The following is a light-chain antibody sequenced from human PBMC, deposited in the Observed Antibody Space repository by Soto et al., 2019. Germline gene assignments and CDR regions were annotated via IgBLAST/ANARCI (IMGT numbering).Light chain of an antibody. CDR2: RGS. CDR3: QDYGTSAPWT. Sequence: VLTQSPGTLSLSPGERTTLSCRASQNIRGNELAWYQQKPGQPPRLLIYRGSSRAPGIPDRFSGRGSGPEFTLTISRLEPEDFAVYYCQDYGTSAPWTFGQGTRVEIK. CDR1: QNIRGNE. V-gene: IGKV3-20*01. J-gene: IGKJ1*01.